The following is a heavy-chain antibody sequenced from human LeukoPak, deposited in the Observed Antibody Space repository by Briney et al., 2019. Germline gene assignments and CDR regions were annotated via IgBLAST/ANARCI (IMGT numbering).Heavy chain of an antibody. Sequence: GASVKVSCKASGYTFTGYYMHWVRQAPGHGLEWMGWINPNSGGTNYAQKFQGRVTMTRDTSISTAYMELSRLRSDDTAVYYCARESLEYSSSSDAFDIWGQGTMVTVSS. V-gene: IGHV1-2*02. CDR1: GYTFTGYY. CDR2: INPNSGGT. D-gene: IGHD6-6*01. J-gene: IGHJ3*02. CDR3: ARESLEYSSSSDAFDI.